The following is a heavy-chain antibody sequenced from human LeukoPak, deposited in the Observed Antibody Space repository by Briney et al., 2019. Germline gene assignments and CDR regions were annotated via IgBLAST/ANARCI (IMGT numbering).Heavy chain of an antibody. J-gene: IGHJ4*02. Sequence: ASVKVSCKASGYTFTGYYMHWVRQAPGQGLEWMGWIKPSSGGTNYAQKFQGRVTMTRDTSISTAYMELSRLGSDDTAVYYRARDLKVRGPVDYWGQGSLVTVSS. V-gene: IGHV1-2*02. CDR2: IKPSSGGT. CDR3: ARDLKVRGPVDY. CDR1: GYTFTGYY. D-gene: IGHD3-10*01.